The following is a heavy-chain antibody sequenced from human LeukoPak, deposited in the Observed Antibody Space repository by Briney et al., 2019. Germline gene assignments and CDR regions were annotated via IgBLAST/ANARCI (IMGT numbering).Heavy chain of an antibody. CDR3: AKDWQWLVSGFWFDP. Sequence: GGSLRLSCAASGFTFSSYAMSWVRQAPGKGLEWVSAISGSGGSTYYADSVKGRFTISRDNSKNTLYLQMNSLRAEDTAVYYCAKDWQWLVSGFWFDPWGQGTLVTVSS. V-gene: IGHV3-23*01. CDR1: GFTFSSYA. CDR2: ISGSGGST. D-gene: IGHD6-19*01. J-gene: IGHJ5*02.